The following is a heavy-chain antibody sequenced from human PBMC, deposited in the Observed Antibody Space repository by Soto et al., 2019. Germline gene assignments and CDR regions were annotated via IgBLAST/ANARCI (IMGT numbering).Heavy chain of an antibody. V-gene: IGHV5-51*01. D-gene: IGHD3-9*01. J-gene: IGHJ6*02. CDR2: IYPADSDT. Sequence: GESLKISCQGLGYSFPAYWIAWVRQMPGKGLEWMGIIYPADSDTKYSPSFQGQVTISADKSIDTAYLQWSSLKASDTATYYCARLTLTGYYHHYYDMNVWGQGTTVTVSS. CDR1: GYSFPAYW. CDR3: ARLTLTGYYHHYYDMNV.